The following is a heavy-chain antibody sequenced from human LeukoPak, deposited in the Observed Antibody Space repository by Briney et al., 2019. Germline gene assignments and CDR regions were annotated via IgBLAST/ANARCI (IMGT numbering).Heavy chain of an antibody. J-gene: IGHJ5*02. CDR1: GYTLTELS. CDR2: FDPEDGET. CDR3: ATRFLEWLPPNLPGEDWFDP. Sequence: ASVKVSCKVSGYTLTELSMHWVRQAPGKGLEWMGGFDPEDGETIYAQKFQGRVTMTEDTSTDTAYMELSSLRSEDTAVYYCATRFLEWLPPNLPGEDWFDPWGQGTLVTVSS. V-gene: IGHV1-24*01. D-gene: IGHD3-3*01.